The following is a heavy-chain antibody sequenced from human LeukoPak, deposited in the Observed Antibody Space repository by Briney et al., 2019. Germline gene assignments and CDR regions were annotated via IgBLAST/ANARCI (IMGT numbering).Heavy chain of an antibody. V-gene: IGHV3-53*01. CDR2: IYSGGST. D-gene: IGHD3-9*01. Sequence: GGSLRFSGAASGFTFSSNYMSWVGRAPGKGLEWVSVIYSGGSTYYADSVKGRFTISRDYSKNTLYLQMNSLRAEDTAVYYCARGDTPYYFDYWGQGTLVTVSS. J-gene: IGHJ4*02. CDR3: ARGDTPYYFDY. CDR1: GFTFSSNY.